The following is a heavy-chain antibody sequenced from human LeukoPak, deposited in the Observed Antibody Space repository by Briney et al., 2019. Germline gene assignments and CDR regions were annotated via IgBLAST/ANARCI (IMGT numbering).Heavy chain of an antibody. CDR2: ISYSGST. V-gene: IGHV4-59*08. D-gene: IGHD3-10*01. J-gene: IGHJ4*02. Sequence: SETLSLTCTVSGASISSYYWSWIRQPPGKGLEWIVYISYSGSTNYNPSLKSRVTISADTSKNQVSLTLSSVTAADTAVYYCARHPELYFFDYWGQGTLVTVSS. CDR1: GASISSYY. CDR3: ARHPELYFFDY.